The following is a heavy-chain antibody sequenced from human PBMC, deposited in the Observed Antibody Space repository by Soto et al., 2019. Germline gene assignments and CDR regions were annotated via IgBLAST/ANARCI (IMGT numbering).Heavy chain of an antibody. V-gene: IGHV4-59*01. D-gene: IGHD6-19*01. CDR3: ARGGGYSSGWEFDY. CDR1: GGSISSYY. J-gene: IGHJ4*02. CDR2: IYYSGST. Sequence: QVQLQESGPGLVKPSETLSLTCTVSGGSISSYYWSWIRQPPGKGLEWIGYIYYSGSTNYNPSLKSRVTISVDTSKNQFSLKLSSVTAADTAVYYCARGGGYSSGWEFDYWGQGTLVTVSS.